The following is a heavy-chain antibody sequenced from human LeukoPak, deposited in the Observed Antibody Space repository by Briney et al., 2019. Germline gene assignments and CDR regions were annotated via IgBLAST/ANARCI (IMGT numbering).Heavy chain of an antibody. CDR1: GYSFTSYW. V-gene: IGHV5-51*01. D-gene: IGHD6-19*01. Sequence: GESLQISCKGSGYSFTSYWIGWVRQLPGKGLEWMGIIYPGDSDTRYSPSFQGQVTISADKSISTAYLQWSSLKASDTAMYYCARRRKIAVLDAFDIWGQGTMVTVSS. J-gene: IGHJ3*02. CDR2: IYPGDSDT. CDR3: ARRRKIAVLDAFDI.